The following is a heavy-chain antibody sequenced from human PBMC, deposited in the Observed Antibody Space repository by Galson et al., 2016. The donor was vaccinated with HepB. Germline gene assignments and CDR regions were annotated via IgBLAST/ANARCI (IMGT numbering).Heavy chain of an antibody. J-gene: IGHJ5*02. CDR1: GGTFSTYS. CDR2: IIPLIGQV. D-gene: IGHD3-9*01. Sequence: SVKVSCKASGGTFSTYSISWVRQAPGQGLEWMGRIIPLIGQVDFPQKFQGRVTITADKSTSTVYMDLGSLRSDDTAVYYCAGLRYFEWERAKNWIGPWGQGTLVTVSS. CDR3: AGLRYFEWERAKNWIGP. V-gene: IGHV1-69*02.